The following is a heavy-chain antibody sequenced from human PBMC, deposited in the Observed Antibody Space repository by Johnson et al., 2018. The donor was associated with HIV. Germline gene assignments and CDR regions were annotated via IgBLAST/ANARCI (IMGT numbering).Heavy chain of an antibody. J-gene: IGHJ3*02. D-gene: IGHD3-3*01. CDR3: ARDAGVDDAFDI. CDR2: TYSDGDT. V-gene: IGHV3-66*01. CDR1: GFTFSSYA. Sequence: EVQLVESGGGVVQPGRSLRLSCAASGFTFSSYAMHWVRQAPGKGLEWLSVTYSDGDTYYADSVKGRFTTSRDNAKNTMYLQMNSLRAEDTAVYYCARDAGVDDAFDIWGQGTMVTVSS.